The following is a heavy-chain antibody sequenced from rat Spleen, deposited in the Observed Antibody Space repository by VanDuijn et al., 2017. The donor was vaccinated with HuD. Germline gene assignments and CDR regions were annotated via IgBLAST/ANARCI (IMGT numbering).Heavy chain of an antibody. V-gene: IGHV4-2*01. CDR2: INKDGSTL. CDR3: ARAEAPGRLGV. D-gene: IGHD1-4*01. CDR1: GFNFNDYW. Sequence: EVKLVESGGGLVQPGRSLKLSCAASGFNFNDYWMGWVRQAPGKGLEWIGEINKDGSTLNYTPSLKDKFTISRDNAQNTLYLQMSKLGSEDTAIYYSARAEAPGRLGVWGPGTMVTVSS. J-gene: IGHJ1*01.